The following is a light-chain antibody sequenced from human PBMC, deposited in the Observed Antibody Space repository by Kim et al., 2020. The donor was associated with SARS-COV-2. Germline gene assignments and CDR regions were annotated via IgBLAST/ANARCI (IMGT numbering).Light chain of an antibody. CDR2: AAS. J-gene: IGKJ4*01. Sequence: GSVGDRVTMPCRASQGISSWLAGSQQKPGKAPNLLIYAASSLHSGVPSRFSGSGSGTDFTLTISSLQPEDFATYYCQQANKFPLTFGGGTKVDIK. CDR3: QQANKFPLT. V-gene: IGKV1-12*01. CDR1: QGISSW.